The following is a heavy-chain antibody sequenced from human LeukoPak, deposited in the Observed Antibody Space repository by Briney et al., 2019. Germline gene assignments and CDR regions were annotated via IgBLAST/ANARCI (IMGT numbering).Heavy chain of an antibody. D-gene: IGHD5-18*01. CDR2: ISSSGSTI. CDR1: GFTFSDYY. J-gene: IGHJ4*02. CDR3: AGGERRYSYGRRGVRFDY. V-gene: IGHV3-11*01. Sequence: GGSLRLSCAASGFTFSDYYMSWIRQAPGKGLEWVSYISSSGSTIYYADSVKGRFTISRDNAKNSLYLQMNSLRAEDTAVYYCAGGERRYSYGRRGVRFDYWGQGTLVIVSS.